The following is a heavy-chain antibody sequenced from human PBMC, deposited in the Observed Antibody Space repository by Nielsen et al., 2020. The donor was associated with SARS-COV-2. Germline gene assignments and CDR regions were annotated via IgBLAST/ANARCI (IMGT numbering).Heavy chain of an antibody. D-gene: IGHD6-19*01. J-gene: IGHJ4*02. Sequence: GESLKISCAASGFTFSSYGMHWVRQAPGKGLQWVSYISSSSSIIHYADSVKGRFTIFRDNAKNSLYLQMNSLRAEDTAVYYCARARPKWSSSGFNLDYWGQGTLVTVSS. CDR1: GFTFSSYG. V-gene: IGHV3-48*01. CDR2: ISSSSSII. CDR3: ARARPKWSSSGFNLDY.